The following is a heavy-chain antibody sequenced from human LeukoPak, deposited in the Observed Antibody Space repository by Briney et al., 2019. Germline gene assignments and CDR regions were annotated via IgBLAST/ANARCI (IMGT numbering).Heavy chain of an antibody. CDR1: GFTFDDYG. CDR2: INWNGGST. CDR3: ARRVGYDSSGYYFDY. D-gene: IGHD3-22*01. V-gene: IGHV3-20*04. Sequence: PGGSLRLSCAASGFTFDDYGMSWVRQAPGKGLEWVSGINWNGGSTGYADSVKGRLTISRDNAKNSLYLQMNSLRAEDTALYYCARRVGYDSSGYYFDYWGQGTLVTVSS. J-gene: IGHJ4*02.